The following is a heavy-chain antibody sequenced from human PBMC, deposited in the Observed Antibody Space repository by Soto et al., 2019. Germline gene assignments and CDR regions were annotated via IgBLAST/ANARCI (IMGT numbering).Heavy chain of an antibody. D-gene: IGHD2-2*01. V-gene: IGHV1-2*04. CDR2: INDNSGGT. J-gene: IGHJ1*01. CDR3: ARDSVSDCSSTSCPRFQH. Sequence: ASVKVSCKASGYTFNGYYMHWVRQAPAQGLEWMGWINDNSGGTNYAQKFQGWVTMTRDTSISTAYMELSRLRSDDTAVYYCARDSVSDCSSTSCPRFQHWGQGTLVTVP. CDR1: GYTFNGYY.